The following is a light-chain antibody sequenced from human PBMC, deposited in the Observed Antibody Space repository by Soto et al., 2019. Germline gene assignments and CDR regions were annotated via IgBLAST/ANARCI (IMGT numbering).Light chain of an antibody. Sequence: EIVLTQSPATLSLSPGERATLSCRASQSVSSYFAWYHQKPGQAPRLLIYNASNRATGIPDRFSGSGSGTDFTLTISSLEPEDFAVYYCQQRSNWPLTFGGGTRVEIK. J-gene: IGKJ4*01. V-gene: IGKV3-11*01. CDR2: NAS. CDR1: QSVSSY. CDR3: QQRSNWPLT.